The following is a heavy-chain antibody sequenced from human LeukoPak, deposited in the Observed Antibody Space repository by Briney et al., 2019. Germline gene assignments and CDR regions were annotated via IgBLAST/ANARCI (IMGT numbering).Heavy chain of an antibody. J-gene: IGHJ5*02. CDR1: GFPFSTYA. D-gene: IGHD4-17*01. V-gene: IGHV3-23*01. Sequence: QPGGSLRLSCAASGFPFSTYAMSWVRQAPGKGLEWVSVISGSGGDTYYADSVKGRFTISGDNSKNILYLQMNSLRAEDTAVYYCAKDDYGDYVRWFDPWGQGTLVTVSS. CDR2: ISGSGGDT. CDR3: AKDDYGDYVRWFDP.